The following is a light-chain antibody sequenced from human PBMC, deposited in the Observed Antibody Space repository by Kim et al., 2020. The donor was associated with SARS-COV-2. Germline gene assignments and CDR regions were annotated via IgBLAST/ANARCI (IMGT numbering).Light chain of an antibody. CDR3: QQAKAFPIT. Sequence: ASVGDRVTFTCRASQSLGSWLAWYQQKPGKPPNLLIYAASRLQDGVPSRFSASESGTDFTLTITSVQPEDFATYFCQQAKAFPITFGQGTRLEIK. J-gene: IGKJ5*01. CDR2: AAS. V-gene: IGKV1-12*01. CDR1: QSLGSW.